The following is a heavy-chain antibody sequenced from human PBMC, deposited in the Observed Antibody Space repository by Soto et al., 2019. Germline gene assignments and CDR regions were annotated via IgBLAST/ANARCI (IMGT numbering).Heavy chain of an antibody. CDR1: GITFSSYG. CDR2: IWYDGSNK. V-gene: IGHV3-33*01. Sequence: QVQLVESGGGVVQPGRSLRLSCAASGITFSSYGMHWVRQAPGKGLEWVAVIWYDGSNKYYVDSVKGRFTISRDNSKNTLYLQMNSPRAEDTAVYYCARDKWRAAGPIENYYYMDVWGKGTTVTVSS. D-gene: IGHD6-13*01. J-gene: IGHJ6*03. CDR3: ARDKWRAAGPIENYYYMDV.